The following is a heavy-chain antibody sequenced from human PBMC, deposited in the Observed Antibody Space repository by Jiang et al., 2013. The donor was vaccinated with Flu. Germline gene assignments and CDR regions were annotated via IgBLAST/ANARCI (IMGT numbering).Heavy chain of an antibody. Sequence: RFTISRDNFKNTLYLQMNSLRAEDTAVYYCARDRLSIAALPFDYWGQGTLVTVSS. CDR3: ARDRLSIAALPFDY. V-gene: IGHV3-30*07. J-gene: IGHJ4*02. D-gene: IGHD6-6*01.